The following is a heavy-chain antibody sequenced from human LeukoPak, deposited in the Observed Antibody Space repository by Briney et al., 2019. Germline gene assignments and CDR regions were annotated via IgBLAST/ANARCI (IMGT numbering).Heavy chain of an antibody. CDR1: GGAISSYY. CDR3: ARIRPPDYYYYYYMDV. V-gene: IGHV4-59*01. J-gene: IGHJ6*03. CDR2: IYYSGST. Sequence: SETLSLTCTVSGGAISSYYWSWIRQPPGKGLEWIGYIYYSGSTNYNPSLKGRVTISVDTSKNQFSLKLSSVTAADTAVYYCARIRPPDYYYYYYMDVWGKGTTVTVSS.